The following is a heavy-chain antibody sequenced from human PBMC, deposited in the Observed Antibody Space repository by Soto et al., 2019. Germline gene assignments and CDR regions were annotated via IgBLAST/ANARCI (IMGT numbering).Heavy chain of an antibody. Sequence: SETLSLTCTVSGGSIRNNYWSWIRQPPGKGLEWVGYIYYTGTSKYNPSLKSRVTISVDSFKNQFSLKLDSVTAADTAVYYCARLGGYYQAFDNWGQGTLVTVSS. V-gene: IGHV4-59*08. CDR3: ARLGGYYQAFDN. J-gene: IGHJ4*02. CDR1: GGSIRNNY. D-gene: IGHD3-3*01. CDR2: IYYTGTS.